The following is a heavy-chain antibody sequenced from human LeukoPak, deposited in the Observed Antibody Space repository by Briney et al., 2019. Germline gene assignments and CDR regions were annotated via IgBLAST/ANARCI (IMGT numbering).Heavy chain of an antibody. CDR2: ISSSSSYI. Sequence: GPLRLSCAASGFTFSSYSMNWVRQAPGKGLEWVSSISSSSSYIYYADSVKGRFTISRDNAKNSLYLQMNSLRAEDTAVYYCARDQGYSYGYSWNWFDPWGQGTLVTVSS. CDR1: GFTFSSYS. J-gene: IGHJ5*02. D-gene: IGHD5-18*01. V-gene: IGHV3-21*01. CDR3: ARDQGYSYGYSWNWFDP.